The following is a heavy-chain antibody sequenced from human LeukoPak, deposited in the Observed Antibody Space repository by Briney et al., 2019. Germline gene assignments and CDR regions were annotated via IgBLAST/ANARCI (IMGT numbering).Heavy chain of an antibody. D-gene: IGHD6-6*01. CDR3: ARDQYSSFPPREFYYMDV. J-gene: IGHJ6*03. CDR1: GGSISSGSYY. V-gene: IGHV4-61*02. CDR2: IYTSGST. Sequence: SETLSLTCTVSGGSISSGSYYWSWIRQPAGKGLEWIGRIYTSGSTNYNPSLKGRVTTSVDTSRNQFSLKLSSVTAADTAVYYCARDQYSSFPPREFYYMDVWGKGTTVTVSS.